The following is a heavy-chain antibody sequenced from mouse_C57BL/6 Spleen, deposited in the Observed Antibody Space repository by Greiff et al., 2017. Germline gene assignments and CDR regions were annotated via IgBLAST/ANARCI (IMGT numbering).Heavy chain of an antibody. J-gene: IGHJ1*03. CDR2: IYPGDGDN. CDR3: ARGNNNRYFDD. V-gene: IGHV1-82*01. D-gene: IGHD6-1*01. Sequence: VKLVESGPELVKPGASVKISCKASGYAFSSSWMNWVKQRPGKGLEWIGRIYPGDGDNNYNGKFTGKATLTVEKSSSTAYMQLRSLTSEETAVYFCARGNNNRYFDDWGTGTTVTVSS. CDR1: GYAFSSSW.